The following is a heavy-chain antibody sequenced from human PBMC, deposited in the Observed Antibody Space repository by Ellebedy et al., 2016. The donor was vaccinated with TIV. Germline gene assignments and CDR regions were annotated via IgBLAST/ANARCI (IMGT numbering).Heavy chain of an antibody. CDR3: AKALFAFGEFESPFDP. CDR1: GFTFHSYG. D-gene: IGHD3-10*01. CDR2: IRYDGSDK. J-gene: IGHJ5*02. V-gene: IGHV3-30*02. Sequence: PGGSLRLSCAASGFTFHSYGMHWVRQAPGKGLEWVTFIRYDGSDKYYADSVKGRFTVSRDNSKNTLTLQMNSLRLEDTAVYYCAKALFAFGEFESPFDPWGQGTLVIVSS.